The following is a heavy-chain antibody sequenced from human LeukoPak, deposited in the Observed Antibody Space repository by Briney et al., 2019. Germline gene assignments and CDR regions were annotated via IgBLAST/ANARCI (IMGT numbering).Heavy chain of an antibody. CDR3: ARNGGHNQEH. D-gene: IGHD1-1*01. V-gene: IGHV4-39*07. Sequence: KPSETLSLTCTVSGGSISSSSYCWGWIRQPPGKGLEWIGSICYSGSTFYNPSLKSRVTISVDKSRNQFSLNLISVTAADTAVYFCARNGGHNQEHWGQGTLVTVSS. CDR2: ICYSGST. J-gene: IGHJ4*02. CDR1: GGSISSSSYC.